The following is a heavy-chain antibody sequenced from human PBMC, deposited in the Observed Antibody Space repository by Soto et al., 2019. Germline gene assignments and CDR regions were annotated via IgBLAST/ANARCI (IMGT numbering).Heavy chain of an antibody. D-gene: IGHD4-4*01. CDR1: GGSISSYY. J-gene: IGHJ6*03. CDR3: ARQGPTVGYYYYFYYMDV. V-gene: IGHV4-59*08. CDR2: IYYSGST. Sequence: SETLSLTCTVSGGSISSYYWSWIRQPPGKGLEWIGYIYYSGSTNYNPSLKSRVTISVDTSKNQFSLKLTSVTAADTAVYYCARQGPTVGYYYYFYYMDVWGKGTTVTVS.